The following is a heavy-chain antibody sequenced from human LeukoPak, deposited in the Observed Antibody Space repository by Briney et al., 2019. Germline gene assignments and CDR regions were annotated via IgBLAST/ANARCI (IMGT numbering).Heavy chain of an antibody. V-gene: IGHV3-23*01. Sequence: GGSLRLSCAASGFTFTNSAMTWVRQAPGKGVEWVSTVSGSGGNTYYADSVKGRFTISRDNSENTLYLQMNSLRAQDTAVYYCAKSLAVPGSPDYWGLGTLVTVSS. J-gene: IGHJ4*02. CDR1: GFTFTNSA. CDR2: VSGSGGNT. D-gene: IGHD6-19*01. CDR3: AKSLAVPGSPDY.